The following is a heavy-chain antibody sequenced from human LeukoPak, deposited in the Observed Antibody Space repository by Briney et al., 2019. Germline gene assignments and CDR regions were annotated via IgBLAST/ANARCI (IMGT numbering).Heavy chain of an antibody. V-gene: IGHV5-51*01. J-gene: IGHJ3*02. CDR3: ARGRSNHDAFDI. D-gene: IGHD1-26*01. CDR1: SSSSYY. CDR2: IYPGDSDT. Sequence: SSSSYYWGWIRQPPGKGLEWMGIIYPGDSDTRYSPSFQGQVTISADKSISTAYLQWSSLKASDTAMYYCARGRSNHDAFDIWGQGTMVTVSS.